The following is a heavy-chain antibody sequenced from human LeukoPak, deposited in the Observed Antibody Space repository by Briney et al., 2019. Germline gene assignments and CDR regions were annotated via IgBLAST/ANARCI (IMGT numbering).Heavy chain of an antibody. CDR1: EFSFSTYW. D-gene: IGHD3-10*01. CDR3: ARSPAGDAWPPAYYMDV. J-gene: IGHJ6*03. Sequence: GGSLRLSCAASEFSFSTYWMSWVRQAPGKGPEWVANIKEDGTEKYYVGSVKGRFTISRDNAKKSLYLQMNSLRDDDTAVYFCARSPAGDAWPPAYYMDVWGKGTTVTVSS. CDR2: IKEDGTEK. V-gene: IGHV3-7*01.